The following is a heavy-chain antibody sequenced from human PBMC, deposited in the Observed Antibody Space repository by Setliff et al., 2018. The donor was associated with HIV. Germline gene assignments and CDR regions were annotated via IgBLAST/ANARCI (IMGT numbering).Heavy chain of an antibody. CDR1: GYSISSGYY. V-gene: IGHV4-38-2*01. CDR2: IYHSGST. J-gene: IGHJ5*02. Sequence: PSETLSLTCAVSGYSISSGYYWGWIRQPLGKGLEWIGTIYHSGSTYYNPSLKSRVTISVDTSKNQFSLKLNSVTAADTAVYYCARVRVYDFDSSGYPLKWFDPWGQGTLVTVSS. CDR3: ARVRVYDFDSSGYPLKWFDP. D-gene: IGHD3-22*01.